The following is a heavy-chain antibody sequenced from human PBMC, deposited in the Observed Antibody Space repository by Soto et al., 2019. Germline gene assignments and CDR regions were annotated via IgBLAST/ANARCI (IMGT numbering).Heavy chain of an antibody. V-gene: IGHV4-59*08. CDR3: ARPTTYCTSANCYLYYFDS. J-gene: IGHJ4*02. CDR1: GGSTNDYY. D-gene: IGHD2-2*01. Sequence: QVQLQESGPGLVKPSETLSLTCTVSGGSTNDYYWSWIRQPPGKGLECIGYIYNRGITNYNPSLKSRVTLAVDTSKNQLSLKLSSVTATDTAVYYFARPTTYCTSANCYLYYFDSWGQGTLSIVSS. CDR2: IYNRGIT.